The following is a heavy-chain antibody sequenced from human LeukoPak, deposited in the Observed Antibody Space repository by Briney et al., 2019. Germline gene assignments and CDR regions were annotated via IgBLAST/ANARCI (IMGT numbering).Heavy chain of an antibody. Sequence: GSLRLSRAASGFTFSSYTMNWVRQPPGKGLEWVSSITNSSTYIYYPDSVKGRFTISRDNAQNSLYLQMSSRRAEDTAVYYCARHVVAVGFDYWGQGTLVTVSS. CDR1: GFTFSSYT. CDR2: ITNSSTYI. CDR3: ARHVVAVGFDY. J-gene: IGHJ4*02. D-gene: IGHD3-22*01. V-gene: IGHV3-21*01.